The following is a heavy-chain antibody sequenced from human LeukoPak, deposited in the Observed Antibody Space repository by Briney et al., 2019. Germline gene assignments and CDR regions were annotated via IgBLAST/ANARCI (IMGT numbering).Heavy chain of an antibody. D-gene: IGHD3-3*01. Sequence: GASVKVSCKASGYTFTGYYMHWVRQAPGQGLEWMGWINPNSGGTNYAQKFQGRVTMTRDTSISTAYMELSRLRSDDTAVYYCAREGSPESITIFGVASEGYMDVWGKGTTVTVSS. J-gene: IGHJ6*03. CDR2: INPNSGGT. V-gene: IGHV1-2*02. CDR3: AREGSPESITIFGVASEGYMDV. CDR1: GYTFTGYY.